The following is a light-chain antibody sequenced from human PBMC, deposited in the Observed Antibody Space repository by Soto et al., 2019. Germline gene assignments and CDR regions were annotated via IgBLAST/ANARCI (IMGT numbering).Light chain of an antibody. Sequence: QSVLTQPPSASGSPGQSVAISCSGTSSYVGGYNYVSWYQQHPGKAPKLMIYDVNKRPSGVPDRFSGSKSGNTASLTVSGLQAEDEADYYCISYAGSNKPAFGGGTKLTVL. CDR2: DVN. V-gene: IGLV2-8*01. CDR3: ISYAGSNKPA. J-gene: IGLJ2*01. CDR1: SSYVGGYNY.